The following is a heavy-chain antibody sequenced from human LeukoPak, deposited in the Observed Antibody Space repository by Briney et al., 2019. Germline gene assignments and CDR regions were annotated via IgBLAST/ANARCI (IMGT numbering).Heavy chain of an antibody. CDR3: AKFRRPPPIQACSSTSCYPGWFDP. CDR1: GFTFSSYA. Sequence: PGGSLRLSCAASGFTFSSYAMSWVRQAPGKGLEWVSAISGSGGSTYYADSVKGRFTISRDNSKNTLYLQMNSLRAEDTAVYYCAKFRRPPPIQACSSTSCYPGWFDPWGQGTLVTVSS. J-gene: IGHJ5*02. D-gene: IGHD2-2*01. V-gene: IGHV3-23*01. CDR2: ISGSGGST.